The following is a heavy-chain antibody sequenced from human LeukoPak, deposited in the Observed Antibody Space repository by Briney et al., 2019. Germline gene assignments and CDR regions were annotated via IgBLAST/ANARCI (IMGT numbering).Heavy chain of an antibody. CDR3: ARVRSAAAGPLDY. J-gene: IGHJ4*02. Sequence: GGSLRLSCAASGFTFSSYAMSWVRQAPGKGLEWVSAISGSGGSTYYADSVKGRFTISRDNAKKSLYLQMNRLRADDTAVYHCARVRSAAAGPLDYWGQGTLVTVSS. CDR1: GFTFSSYA. D-gene: IGHD6-13*01. V-gene: IGHV3-23*01. CDR2: ISGSGGST.